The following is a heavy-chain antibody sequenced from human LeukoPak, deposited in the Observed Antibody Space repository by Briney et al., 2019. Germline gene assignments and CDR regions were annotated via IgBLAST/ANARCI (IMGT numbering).Heavy chain of an antibody. CDR3: ARDREDYGDYCYYYGMDV. CDR2: ISSSSSYI. J-gene: IGHJ6*02. CDR1: GFTFTIYS. V-gene: IGHV3-21*01. D-gene: IGHD4-17*01. Sequence: GGSLRLSCAASGFTFTIYSMNWVRQAPGKGPEWVSSISSSSSYIYYADSVKGRFTISRDNAKNSLYLQMNSLRAEDTAVYYCARDREDYGDYCYYYGMDVWGQGTTVTVSS.